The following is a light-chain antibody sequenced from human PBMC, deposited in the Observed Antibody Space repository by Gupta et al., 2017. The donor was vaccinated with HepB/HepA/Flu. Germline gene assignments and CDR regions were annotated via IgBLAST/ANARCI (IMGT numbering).Light chain of an antibody. V-gene: IGKV1-6*01. CDR3: LQDYTYPWT. CDR1: QGIGND. CDR2: AAS. Sequence: AIQMTQSPSSVSASVGDKVTITCRASQGIGNDLGWYQQKPGKAPKLLIYAASSLQGGVPSRFSGSGSGTEFTLTISSLQPEDFATYYCLQDYTYPWTFGQGTKVEIK. J-gene: IGKJ1*01.